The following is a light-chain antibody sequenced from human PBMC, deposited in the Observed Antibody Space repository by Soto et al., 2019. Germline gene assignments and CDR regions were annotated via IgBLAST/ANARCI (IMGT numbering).Light chain of an antibody. J-gene: IGKJ5*01. CDR2: DAS. CDR3: QQRSNWPTIT. Sequence: EIVLTQSPATLSLSPGERATLSCRASQSVGSYLAWYQQEPGQAPRLLIYDASNRATGIPARFSGSGSGTDFTLTISSLESEDFAVYYCQQRSNWPTITFGQGTRLEIK. V-gene: IGKV3-11*01. CDR1: QSVGSY.